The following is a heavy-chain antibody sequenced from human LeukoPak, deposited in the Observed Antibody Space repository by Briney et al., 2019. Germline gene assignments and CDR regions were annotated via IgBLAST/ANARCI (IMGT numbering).Heavy chain of an antibody. D-gene: IGHD6-13*01. CDR1: GGSFSGYY. CDR3: ASRTAAGLYYFDY. J-gene: IGHJ4*02. V-gene: IGHV4-34*01. CDR2: INHSGST. Sequence: PSETLSLTCAVYGGSFSGYYWSWIRQPPGKGLEWIGEINHSGSTNYNPSLKSRVTISVDTSKNQFSLKLSSVTAAETAVYYCASRTAAGLYYFDYWGQGTLVTVSS.